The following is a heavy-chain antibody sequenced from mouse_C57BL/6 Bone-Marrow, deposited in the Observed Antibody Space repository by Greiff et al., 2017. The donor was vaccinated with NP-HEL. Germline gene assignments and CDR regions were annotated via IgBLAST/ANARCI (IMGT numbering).Heavy chain of an antibody. J-gene: IGHJ2*01. D-gene: IGHD3-3*01. CDR3: ARHKGDSLFLFDY. CDR2: ISNLAYSI. CDR1: GFTFSDYG. V-gene: IGHV5-15*01. Sequence: EVKLVASGGGLVQPGGSLKLSCAASGFTFSDYGMAWVRQAPRKGPEWVAFISNLAYSIYYADTVTGRFTISRENAKNTLYLEMSSLRSEDTAMYYCARHKGDSLFLFDYWGQGTTLTVAS.